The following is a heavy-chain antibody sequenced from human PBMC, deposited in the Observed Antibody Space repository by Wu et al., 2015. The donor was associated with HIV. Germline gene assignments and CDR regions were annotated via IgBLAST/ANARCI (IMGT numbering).Heavy chain of an antibody. CDR3: ARIRDGYSDYGGKDAFDI. Sequence: QARLFQSSDEVKKPGASVRVSCQASGYNFASYGINWVRQTPGQGLEWMGIINPSSGVTTYAQTLQGRVTMTGDTSTTTVYMELSSLRSEDTAIYYCARIRDGYSDYGGKDAFDIWGQGTMVTVSS. D-gene: IGHD3-16*01. CDR1: GYNFASYG. J-gene: IGHJ3*02. V-gene: IGHV1-46*01. CDR2: INPSSGVT.